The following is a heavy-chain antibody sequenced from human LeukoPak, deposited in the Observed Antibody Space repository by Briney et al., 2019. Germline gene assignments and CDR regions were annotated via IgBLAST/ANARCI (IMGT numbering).Heavy chain of an antibody. D-gene: IGHD3-9*01. CDR2: INPNNSGT. CDR1: GYTFTCYY. CDR3: ARDYDILAGYSNWFDP. V-gene: IGHV1-2*02. J-gene: IGHJ5*02. Sequence: GASVKVSCKASGYTFTCYYMHWVRHAPGQGLEWMGWINPNNSGTNYAHKFQGRVTMTRDTAISTAYMELSRLRSDDTAVYYCARDYDILAGYSNWFDPWGQGTLVTVSS.